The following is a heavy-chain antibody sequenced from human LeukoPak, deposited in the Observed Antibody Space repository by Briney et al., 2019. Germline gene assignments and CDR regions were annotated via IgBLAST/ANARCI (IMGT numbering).Heavy chain of an antibody. D-gene: IGHD6-13*01. Sequence: GGSLRLSCAASGFTFSSYSMNWVRQAPGKGLEWVSSISSSSSYIYYADSVKGRFTISRDNAKNTLYLQMNSLRAEDTAVYYCARRTAAAAAPYYFDYWGQGTLVTVSS. CDR2: ISSSSSYI. J-gene: IGHJ4*02. CDR3: ARRTAAAAAPYYFDY. CDR1: GFTFSSYS. V-gene: IGHV3-21*01.